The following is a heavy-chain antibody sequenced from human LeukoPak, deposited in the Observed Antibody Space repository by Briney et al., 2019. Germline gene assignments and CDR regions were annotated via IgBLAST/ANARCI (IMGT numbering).Heavy chain of an antibody. CDR3: ARPRGLHHNYYGSGSGYNWFDP. D-gene: IGHD3-10*01. Sequence: SETLSLTCAVYSGSFSGYYWSWIRQPPGKGLEWIGEINHSGSTNYSPSLKSRVTISVDTSKNQFSLKLSSVTAADTAVYYCARPRGLHHNYYGSGSGYNWFDPWGQGTLVTVSS. CDR2: INHSGST. CDR1: SGSFSGYY. V-gene: IGHV4-34*01. J-gene: IGHJ5*02.